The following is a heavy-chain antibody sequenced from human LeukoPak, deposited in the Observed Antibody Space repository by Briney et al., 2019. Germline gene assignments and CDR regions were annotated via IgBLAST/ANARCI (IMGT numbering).Heavy chain of an antibody. J-gene: IGHJ4*02. V-gene: IGHV3-21*01. CDR2: ISSSGSFI. CDR1: GFTFSIYS. D-gene: IGHD2-21*01. Sequence: GGSLRLSCAASGFTFSIYSMNWVRQAPGKGLEWVSSISSSGSFIYYADSVKGRFTISRDNAKNSLYLQVNSLRAEDTAVYYCARTRISLDVAPYDYWGQGTLVTVSS. CDR3: ARTRISLDVAPYDY.